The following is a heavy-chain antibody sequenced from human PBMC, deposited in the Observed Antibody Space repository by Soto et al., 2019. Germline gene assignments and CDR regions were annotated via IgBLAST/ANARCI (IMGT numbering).Heavy chain of an antibody. J-gene: IGHJ4*02. CDR2: ISGSGGST. Sequence: EVQLLESGGGLVQPGGSLRLSCAASGFTFSSYAMSWVRQAPGKGLEWVAAISGSGGSTYYADSVKGRFTISRDNSKNPLYLQMNSLRAEDTAVYYCARRSSGWYFDYWGQGTLVTVSS. CDR1: GFTFSSYA. D-gene: IGHD6-19*01. CDR3: ARRSSGWYFDY. V-gene: IGHV3-23*01.